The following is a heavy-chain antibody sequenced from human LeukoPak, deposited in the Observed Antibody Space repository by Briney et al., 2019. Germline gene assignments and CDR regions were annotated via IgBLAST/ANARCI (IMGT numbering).Heavy chain of an antibody. D-gene: IGHD6-13*01. CDR3: ARDSMAAGIFDY. CDR1: GFTFSSYA. J-gene: IGHJ4*02. Sequence: GGSLRLSCAASGFTFSSYAMHWVRQAPGKGLEWVAVISYDGSNKYYADSVKGRFTISRDNSKNTLYLQMNSLRAEDTAVYYCARDSMAAGIFDYWGQGTLVTVSS. V-gene: IGHV3-30-3*01. CDR2: ISYDGSNK.